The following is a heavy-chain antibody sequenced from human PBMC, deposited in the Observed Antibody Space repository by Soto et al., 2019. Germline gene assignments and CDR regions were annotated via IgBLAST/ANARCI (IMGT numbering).Heavy chain of an antibody. CDR2: ISGSGGST. Sequence: EVQLLESGGGLVQPGGSLRLSCTASGFTFSSDALSWVRQAPGKGLEWVSTISGSGGSTYYADSVKGRFTISRDNSTSSLAIRVTSLRAEDTAVYYCAGWGGSSGYYLAPFAYWGQGSLVTVCS. D-gene: IGHD3-22*01. CDR3: AGWGGSSGYYLAPFAY. V-gene: IGHV3-23*01. J-gene: IGHJ4*02. CDR1: GFTFSSDA.